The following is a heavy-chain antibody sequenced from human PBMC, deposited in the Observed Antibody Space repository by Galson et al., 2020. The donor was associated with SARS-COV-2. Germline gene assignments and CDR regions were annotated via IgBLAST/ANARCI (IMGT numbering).Heavy chain of an antibody. CDR2: IIPILGIA. J-gene: IGHJ4*02. V-gene: IGHV1-69*10. CDR3: ARDWGPYGNPTDY. Sequence: SVKVSCKASGGTFSSYANSWVRQAPGQGLEWMGGIIPILGIANYAQKFQGRVTITADKSTSTAYMELSSLRSEDTAVYYCARDWGPYGNPTDYWGQGTLVTVSS. D-gene: IGHD3-16*01. CDR1: GGTFSSYA.